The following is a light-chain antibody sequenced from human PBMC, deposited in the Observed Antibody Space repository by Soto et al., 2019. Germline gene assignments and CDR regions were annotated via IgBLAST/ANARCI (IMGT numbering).Light chain of an antibody. CDR3: GTWDSSLSVYV. V-gene: IGLV1-51*02. J-gene: IGLJ1*01. CDR1: SSNIGNNY. CDR2: ENN. Sequence: VVTQPPSVSAAPGQKVTISCSGSSSNIGNNYVSWYQQLPGTAPKLLIYENNKRPSGIPDRFSGSKSGTSATLGITGLQTGDEADYYCGTWDSSLSVYVFGTGTKVTVL.